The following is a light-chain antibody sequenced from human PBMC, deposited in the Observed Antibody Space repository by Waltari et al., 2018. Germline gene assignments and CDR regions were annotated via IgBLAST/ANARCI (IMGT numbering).Light chain of an antibody. CDR1: KLGNTY. Sequence: SYELTQPPSVSVYPGQTASVTCSGDKLGNTYASWYRQKPGQSPVVVIYRDKKLPSGIPERFSGSNSGNTATLTISGTQAMDEADYYCQAWDSSTVVFGGGTKLTVL. CDR3: QAWDSSTVV. CDR2: RDK. V-gene: IGLV3-1*01. J-gene: IGLJ2*01.